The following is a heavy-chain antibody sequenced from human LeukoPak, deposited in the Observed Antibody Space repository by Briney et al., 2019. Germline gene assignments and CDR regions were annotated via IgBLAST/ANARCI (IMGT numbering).Heavy chain of an antibody. D-gene: IGHD4-17*01. CDR1: GGSFSGYY. V-gene: IGHV4-34*01. Sequence: SETLSLTCAVYGGSFSGYYWSWIRQPPGKGLEWIGEINHSGSTNYNPSLKSRVTISVDTSKNQFSLKLSSVTAADTAVYYCAREDGDSALVRAFDIWGQGTMVTVSS. J-gene: IGHJ3*02. CDR3: AREDGDSALVRAFDI. CDR2: INHSGST.